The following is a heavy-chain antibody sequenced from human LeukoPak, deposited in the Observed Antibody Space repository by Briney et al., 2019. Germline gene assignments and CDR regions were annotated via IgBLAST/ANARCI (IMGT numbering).Heavy chain of an antibody. CDR2: ISYDGSNK. CDR3: ARARPLVLDY. CDR1: GFTFSSYA. Sequence: GGSLRLSCAASGFTFSSYAMHWVRQAPGKGLEWVAVISYDGSNKYYADSVKGRFTISGDNSKNTLYLQMNSLRAEDTAVYYCARARPLVLDYWGQGTLVTVSS. J-gene: IGHJ4*02. V-gene: IGHV3-30*04. D-gene: IGHD3-10*01.